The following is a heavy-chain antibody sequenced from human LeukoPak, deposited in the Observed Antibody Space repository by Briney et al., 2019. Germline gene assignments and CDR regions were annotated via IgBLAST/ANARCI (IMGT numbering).Heavy chain of an antibody. CDR1: GGSISSYY. Sequence: PSETLSLTCTVSGGSISSYYWSWIRQPPGKGLEWIGYIYYSGSTNYNPSLKSRVTISVDTSKNQFSLKLSSVTAADTAVYYCARDEEQWLVQDLGGYFDLWGRGTLVTVSS. V-gene: IGHV4-59*12. J-gene: IGHJ2*01. CDR3: ARDEEQWLVQDLGGYFDL. D-gene: IGHD6-19*01. CDR2: IYYSGST.